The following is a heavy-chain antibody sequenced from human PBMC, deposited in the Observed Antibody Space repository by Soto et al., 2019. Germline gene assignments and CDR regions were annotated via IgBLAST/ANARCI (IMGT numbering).Heavy chain of an antibody. CDR3: ARGDIEVIPSVGMDV. CDR2: ISGYNGNT. V-gene: IGHV1-18*01. D-gene: IGHD2-2*01. Sequence: QVQLVQSGAEVKKPGASVKVSCKASGYPLSTYGISWVRQAPGQGLEWMGWISGYNGNTNYAQKAQGRVTMTTDTSTSTAYMELRRLRSDDTAVYYCARGDIEVIPSVGMDVWGQGTTVTVSS. J-gene: IGHJ6*02. CDR1: GYPLSTYG.